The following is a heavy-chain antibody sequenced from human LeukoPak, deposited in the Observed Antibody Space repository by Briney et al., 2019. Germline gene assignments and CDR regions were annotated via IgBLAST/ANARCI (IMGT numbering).Heavy chain of an antibody. CDR1: GYSISNDYY. V-gene: IGHV4-38-2*02. J-gene: IGHJ6*04. CDR2: IYHSGST. Sequence: SETLSLTCAVSGYSISNDYYWGWIRQPPGEGLEWIGSIYHSGSTYYNPSLKSRLTISVDTSKNQFSLKVTPVTAADTAVYYCARDVAAAATRKENYYGLDVWGKGTTVTVSS. CDR3: ARDVAAAATRKENYYGLDV. D-gene: IGHD6-13*01.